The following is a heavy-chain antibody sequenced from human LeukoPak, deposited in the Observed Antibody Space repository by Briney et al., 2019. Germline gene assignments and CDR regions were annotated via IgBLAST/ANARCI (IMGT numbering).Heavy chain of an antibody. D-gene: IGHD2-21*02. Sequence: GGSLGLSCAASGFTFSSYWVHWVRQAPGKGLVWVSRINSDGSTPKYADSVKGRFTISRDNAKNTLYLEMNSLRAEDTAVYYCARGDTYYYHAMDVWGQGTTVTVSS. CDR2: INSDGSTP. CDR3: ARGDTYYYHAMDV. V-gene: IGHV3-74*03. J-gene: IGHJ6*02. CDR1: GFTFSSYW.